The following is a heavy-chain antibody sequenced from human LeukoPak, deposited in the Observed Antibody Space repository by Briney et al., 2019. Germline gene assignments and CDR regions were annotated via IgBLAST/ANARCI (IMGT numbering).Heavy chain of an antibody. CDR2: IKQDGSEK. CDR1: GFTVSSNY. V-gene: IGHV3-7*01. Sequence: SGGSLRLSCAASGFTVSSNYMTWVRQAPGKGLEWVANIKQDGSEKNYVDSVKGRFTISRDNAKNSLYLQMNSLRAEDTAVYYCARDPYSGNYGNYYYYYMDVWGKGTTVTISS. J-gene: IGHJ6*03. D-gene: IGHD1-26*01. CDR3: ARDPYSGNYGNYYYYYMDV.